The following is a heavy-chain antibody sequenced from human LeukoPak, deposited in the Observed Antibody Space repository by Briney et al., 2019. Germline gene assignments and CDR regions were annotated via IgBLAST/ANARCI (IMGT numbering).Heavy chain of an antibody. CDR1: GFTFDDYA. D-gene: IGHD3-16*01. CDR2: ISWSSGTI. CDR3: AKDVDSTWGSIDY. V-gene: IGHV3-9*01. Sequence: PGGSLRLSCAASGFTFDDYAMHWVRQAPGKGLEWVSSISWSSGTIGYADSVKGRFTISRDNAKNSLYLQMNSLRPEDTALYYCAKDVDSTWGSIDYWGQGILVTVSS. J-gene: IGHJ4*02.